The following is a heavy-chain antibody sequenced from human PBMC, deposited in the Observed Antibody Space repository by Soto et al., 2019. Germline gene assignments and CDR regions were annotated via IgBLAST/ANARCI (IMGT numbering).Heavy chain of an antibody. V-gene: IGHV3-23*01. J-gene: IGHJ3*02. CDR2: ISGSGGST. CDR3: ANDPGYSGYDYAFDI. Sequence: SGGSLRLSCAASGFTCSSYAMSWVRQAPGKGLEWVSAISGSGGSTYYADSVKGRFTISRDNSKNTLYLQMNSLRAEDTAVYYCANDPGYSGYDYAFDIWGQGTMVTVSS. D-gene: IGHD5-12*01. CDR1: GFTCSSYA.